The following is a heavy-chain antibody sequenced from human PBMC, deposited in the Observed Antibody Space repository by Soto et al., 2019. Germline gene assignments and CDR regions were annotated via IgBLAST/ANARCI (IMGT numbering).Heavy chain of an antibody. Sequence: SEPLSLTCTVSCGSISSYYGSWILQPPGKGLEWIGYIYYSGSTNYNPSLKSRVTISVDTSKNQFSLKLSSVTAADTAVYYCARHGGGYCSSTSCYDNYYYYGMDVWGQGTTVTVSS. CDR1: CGSISSYY. CDR2: IYYSGST. V-gene: IGHV4-59*08. J-gene: IGHJ6*02. D-gene: IGHD2-2*01. CDR3: ARHGGGYCSSTSCYDNYYYYGMDV.